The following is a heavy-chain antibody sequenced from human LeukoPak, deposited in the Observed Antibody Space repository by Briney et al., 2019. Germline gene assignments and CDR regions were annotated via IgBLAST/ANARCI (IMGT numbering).Heavy chain of an antibody. Sequence: ASETLSLTCTVSGYSISSGYYWGWIRQPPGKGLEWIGSIYHSGSTYYNPSLKSRVTISVDTSKNQFSLKLSSVTAADTAVYYCARDLKKVSSSRFDYWGRGTLVTVSS. CDR2: IYHSGST. CDR1: GYSISSGYY. V-gene: IGHV4-38-2*02. J-gene: IGHJ4*02. CDR3: ARDLKKVSSSRFDY. D-gene: IGHD6-13*01.